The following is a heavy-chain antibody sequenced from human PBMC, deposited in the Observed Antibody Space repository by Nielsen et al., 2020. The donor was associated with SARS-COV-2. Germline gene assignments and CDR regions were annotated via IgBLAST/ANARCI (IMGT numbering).Heavy chain of an antibody. CDR1: GFTFDDYA. J-gene: IGHJ6*02. CDR3: ATLRGYSYGSYYYYGMDV. V-gene: IGHV3-9*01. D-gene: IGHD5-18*01. CDR2: ISWNSGSI. Sequence: SLRLSCAASGFTFDDYAMHWVRQAPGKGLEWVSGISWNSGSIGYADSVKGRFTISRDNAKNSLYLQMNSLRAEDTALYYCATLRGYSYGSYYYYGMDVWGQGTTVTVSS.